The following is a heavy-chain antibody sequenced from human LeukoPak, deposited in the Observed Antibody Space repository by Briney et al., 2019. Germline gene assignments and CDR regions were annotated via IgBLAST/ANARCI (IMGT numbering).Heavy chain of an antibody. J-gene: IGHJ6*02. D-gene: IGHD6-13*01. CDR3: ARAGPSAGTGYYYGMDV. Sequence: PGGSLRLSCEGSAFIFSGHWMNWVRQAPGKGLEWVAVLSYDGSNEYYADSVKGQFTISRDNSKNTLYLQMNSLRNEDTAVYYCARAGPSAGTGYYYGMDVWGQGTTVTVSS. V-gene: IGHV3-30-3*01. CDR1: AFIFSGHW. CDR2: LSYDGSNE.